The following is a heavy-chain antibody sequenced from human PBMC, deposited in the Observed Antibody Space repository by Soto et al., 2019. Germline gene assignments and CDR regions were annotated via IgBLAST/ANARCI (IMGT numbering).Heavy chain of an antibody. Sequence: QVQLQQWGAGLLKPSETLSLTCAVYGGSFSGYYWSWIRQPPGKGLEWIGEINHSGSTNYNPSLKSRVTISVDTSKNQFALKLSSVTAADTAVYYCARGRMVRGVWDYWGQGTLVTVSS. J-gene: IGHJ4*02. CDR3: ARGRMVRGVWDY. CDR1: GGSFSGYY. V-gene: IGHV4-34*01. CDR2: INHSGST. D-gene: IGHD3-10*01.